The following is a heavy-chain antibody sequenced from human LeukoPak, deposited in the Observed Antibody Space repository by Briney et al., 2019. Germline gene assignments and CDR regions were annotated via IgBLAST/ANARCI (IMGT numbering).Heavy chain of an antibody. CDR1: GGSFSGYY. CDR3: AGSGYSSSWYVH. Sequence: PSETLSLTCAVYGGSFSGYYWSWIRQPPGKGLEWIGEINHSGSTNYNPSLKSRVTISVDTSKNQFSLKLSSVTAADTAVYYCAGSGYSSSWYVHWGQGTLVTVSS. V-gene: IGHV4-34*01. J-gene: IGHJ4*02. CDR2: INHSGST. D-gene: IGHD6-13*01.